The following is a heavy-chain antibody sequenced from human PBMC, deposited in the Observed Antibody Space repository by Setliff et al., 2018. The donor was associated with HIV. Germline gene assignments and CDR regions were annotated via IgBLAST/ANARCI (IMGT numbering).Heavy chain of an antibody. D-gene: IGHD3-3*01. J-gene: IGHJ6*02. V-gene: IGHV4-61*09. CDR1: GGSINSGSYY. CDR3: ARDNYYNFGSGYWGMDV. Sequence: SETLSLTCTVSGGSINSGSYYWTWIGQPAGKGLEWIGHIYTSGSTNYNPSLQSRVTMSVGTSKNQFSLRLSSVTAADTAVYYCARDNYYNFGSGYWGMDVWGQGTTVTVSS. CDR2: IYTSGST.